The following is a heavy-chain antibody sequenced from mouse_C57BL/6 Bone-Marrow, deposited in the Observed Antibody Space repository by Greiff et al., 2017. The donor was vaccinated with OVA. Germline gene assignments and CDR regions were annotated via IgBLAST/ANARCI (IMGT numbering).Heavy chain of an antibody. J-gene: IGHJ1*03. CDR1: GFSLTSYA. Sequence: VQGVESGPGLVAPSQSLSITCTVSGFSLTSYALSWVRQPPGKGLEGLGVIWTGGGTNYNSALKSRLSISKDNSMSQLFLQMNSLQTDDAARYYCASQSPHYCGREGYFDGWGTGTTVTVSS. CDR3: ASQSPHYCGREGYFDG. V-gene: IGHV2-9-1*01. D-gene: IGHD1-1*01. CDR2: IWTGGGT.